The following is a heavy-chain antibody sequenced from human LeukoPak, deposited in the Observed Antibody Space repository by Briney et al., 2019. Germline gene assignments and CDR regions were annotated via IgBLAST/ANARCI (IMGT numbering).Heavy chain of an antibody. CDR3: ARHSPVGIYYFDY. Sequence: SETLSLTCTVSGGSISSSSYYWGWIRQPPGKGLEWIGSIYYSGSTYYNPSLKSRVTISVDTSKNQFSLKLSSVTAADTAVYYCARHSPVGIYYFDYWGQGTLVTAS. CDR2: IYYSGST. J-gene: IGHJ4*02. CDR1: GGSISSSSYY. V-gene: IGHV4-39*01. D-gene: IGHD1-26*01.